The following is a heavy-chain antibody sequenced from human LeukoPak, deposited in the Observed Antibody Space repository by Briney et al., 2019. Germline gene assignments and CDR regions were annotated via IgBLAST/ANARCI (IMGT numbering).Heavy chain of an antibody. Sequence: ASVKFSCKASGYTFTGYYMHWVRQARGQRLEWIGWIVVGSGNTNYAQKFQERVTITRDMSTSTAYMELSSLRSEDTAVYYCAAVRDPYFDYWGQGTLVTVSS. CDR2: IVVGSGNT. CDR1: GYTFTGYY. D-gene: IGHD3-10*01. V-gene: IGHV1-58*02. CDR3: AAVRDPYFDY. J-gene: IGHJ4*02.